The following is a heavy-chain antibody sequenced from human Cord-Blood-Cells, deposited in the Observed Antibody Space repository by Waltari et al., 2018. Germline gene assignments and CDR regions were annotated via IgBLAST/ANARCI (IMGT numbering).Heavy chain of an antibody. Sequence: QVQLVESGGGVVQPGRSLRLSCAASGFTFSSYGMHWVRQAPGKGLEWVAVIWYDGSNKYYADSVKGRFTISRDNSKNTLYLQMNSLRAEDTAVYYCAREPGYSSSCLDYWGQGTLVTVSS. J-gene: IGHJ4*02. D-gene: IGHD6-13*01. CDR1: GFTFSSYG. CDR3: AREPGYSSSCLDY. V-gene: IGHV3-33*01. CDR2: IWYDGSNK.